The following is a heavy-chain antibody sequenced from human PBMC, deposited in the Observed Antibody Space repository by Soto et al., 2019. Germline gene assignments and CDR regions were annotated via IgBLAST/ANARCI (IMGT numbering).Heavy chain of an antibody. CDR3: ARDYVCKGYCSGGRSVWWFDP. CDR2: ISAYNGNT. D-gene: IGHD2-15*01. Sequence: ASVKVSCKASGYTFTSYGISWLRQAPGQGLEWMGWISAYNGNTNYAQKLQGRVTMTTDTSTSTAYMELRSLRSDDTAVYYCARDYVCKGYCSGGRSVWWFDPWGQRTLVTVSS. V-gene: IGHV1-18*01. J-gene: IGHJ5*02. CDR1: GYTFTSYG.